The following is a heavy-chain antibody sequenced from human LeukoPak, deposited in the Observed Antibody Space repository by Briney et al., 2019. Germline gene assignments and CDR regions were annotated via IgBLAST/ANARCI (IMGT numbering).Heavy chain of an antibody. J-gene: IGHJ6*03. D-gene: IGHD5-12*01. CDR1: GFTFSSYS. CDR2: ISSSSSYI. V-gene: IGHV3-21*01. CDR3: ARDGKWLRLSWEYYYYYYMDV. Sequence: IPGGSLRLPCAASGFTFSSYSMNWVRQAPGKGLEWVSSISSSSSYIYYADSVKGRFTISRDNAKNSLYLQMNSLRAEDTAVYYCARDGKWLRLSWEYYYYYYMDVWGKGTTVTVSS.